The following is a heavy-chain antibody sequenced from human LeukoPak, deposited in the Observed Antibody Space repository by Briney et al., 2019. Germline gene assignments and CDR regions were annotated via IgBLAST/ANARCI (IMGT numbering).Heavy chain of an antibody. Sequence: SETLSLTCTVSGGSISSYYWSWIRQPPGKGLEWIGYIYYSGSTNYNPSLKSRVTISVDTSNNQFSLKLSSVIAADTAMYYCARVSGYSYGYDFDYWGQGTLVTVSS. D-gene: IGHD5-18*01. CDR3: ARVSGYSYGYDFDY. CDR1: GGSISSYY. CDR2: IYYSGST. J-gene: IGHJ4*02. V-gene: IGHV4-59*01.